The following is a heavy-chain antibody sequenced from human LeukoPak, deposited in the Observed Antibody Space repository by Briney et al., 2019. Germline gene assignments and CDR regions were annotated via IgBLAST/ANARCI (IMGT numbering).Heavy chain of an antibody. CDR1: EFAFGVHA. CDR2: IGSGADL. V-gene: IGHV3-23*01. CDR3: AKDWTPHNRVYDCLDA. D-gene: IGHD3-16*01. J-gene: IGHJ5*02. Sequence: GGSLRLSCVGTEFAFGVHAMSWIRQAPGKGPKWVATIGSGADLFYAESVKGRFTISRDDPRNTVWLQMNSLRAEDTALYYCAKDWTPHNRVYDCLDAWGQGTQVTVSS.